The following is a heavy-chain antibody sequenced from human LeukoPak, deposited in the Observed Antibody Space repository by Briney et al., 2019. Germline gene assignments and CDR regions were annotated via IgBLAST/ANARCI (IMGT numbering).Heavy chain of an antibody. J-gene: IGHJ3*02. CDR3: ARGSVLLWFGDQDYAFDI. D-gene: IGHD3-10*01. Sequence: GASVKVSCKASGYTFTSYDINWVRRATGQGLEWMGWMNPNSGNTGYAQKFQGRVTMTRNTSISTAYMELSSLRSEDTAVYYCARGSVLLWFGDQDYAFDIWGQGTMVTVSS. CDR2: MNPNSGNT. V-gene: IGHV1-8*01. CDR1: GYTFTSYD.